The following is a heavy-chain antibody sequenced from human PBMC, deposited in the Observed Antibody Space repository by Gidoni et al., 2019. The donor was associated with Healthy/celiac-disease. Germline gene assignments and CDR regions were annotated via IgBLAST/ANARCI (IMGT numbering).Heavy chain of an antibody. V-gene: IGHV4-39*01. CDR1: GGSISSSSYY. D-gene: IGHD6-19*01. Sequence: QLQLPESGPGLVKPSETLSLTCTVSGGSISSSSYYWGWIRQPPGKGLEWIGSIYYSGSTYYNPSLKSRVTISVDTSKNQFSLKLSSVTAADTAVYYCARRTEAVAGSFDYWGQGTLVTVSS. CDR3: ARRTEAVAGSFDY. CDR2: IYYSGST. J-gene: IGHJ4*02.